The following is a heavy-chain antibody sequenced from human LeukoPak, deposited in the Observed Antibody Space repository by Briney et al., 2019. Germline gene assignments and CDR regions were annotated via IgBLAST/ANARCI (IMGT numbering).Heavy chain of an antibody. Sequence: SETLSLTCTVSGGSICSYYWSWIRQPPGKGLEWIGYIYYSGSTNYNPSLKSRATISVDTSKNQFSLKLSSVTAADTAVYYCARALLRPWFDPWGQGTLVTVSS. CDR1: GGSICSYY. D-gene: IGHD4-17*01. V-gene: IGHV4-59*01. J-gene: IGHJ5*02. CDR3: ARALLRPWFDP. CDR2: IYYSGST.